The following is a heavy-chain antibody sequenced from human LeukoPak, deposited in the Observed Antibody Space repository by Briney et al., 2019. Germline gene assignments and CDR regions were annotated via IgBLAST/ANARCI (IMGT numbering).Heavy chain of an antibody. CDR1: GFDLSTYE. J-gene: IGHJ5*02. V-gene: IGHV3-48*03. Sequence: GGSLRLSCAASGFDLSTYEMNWVSQAPGTGLEWIADITISGHTKNYADSVKGRFTISRDNARTSLYLQMNSLRVEDTGVYYCARGDPHADLWGQGTLVTVSS. CDR3: ARGDPHADL. CDR2: ITISGHTK.